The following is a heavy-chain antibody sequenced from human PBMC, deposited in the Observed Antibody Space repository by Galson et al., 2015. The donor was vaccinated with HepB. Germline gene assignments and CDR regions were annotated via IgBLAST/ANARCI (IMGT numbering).Heavy chain of an antibody. V-gene: IGHV3-7*03. Sequence: SLRLSCAASGFTFDNYWMTWVRQAPGRGLEWVANVKQDGRETHYAESVKGRITVSGDNARNSLYLQIDNLSAEDTAVYYCARDYYSSGSHDYWGQGTLVTVSS. CDR3: ARDYYSSGSHDY. CDR2: VKQDGRET. CDR1: GFTFDNYW. D-gene: IGHD3-10*01. J-gene: IGHJ4*02.